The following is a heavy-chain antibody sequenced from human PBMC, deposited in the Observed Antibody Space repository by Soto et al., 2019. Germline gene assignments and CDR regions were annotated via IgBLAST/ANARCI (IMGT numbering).Heavy chain of an antibody. J-gene: IGHJ4*02. V-gene: IGHV2-5*01. CDR3: ARWGQHMPPYYFDY. D-gene: IGHD2-21*01. CDR1: GFSLSTNEVG. Sequence: QITLKESGPTLVKPTQTLTLTCTFSGFSLSTNEVGVGWIRQPPGKALEWLALIYWHGDKRYSPSLKSRLTITKDTSKNPVVITMTNMDPVYTATYFCARWGQHMPPYYFDYWGQGTLVTVSS. CDR2: IYWHGDK.